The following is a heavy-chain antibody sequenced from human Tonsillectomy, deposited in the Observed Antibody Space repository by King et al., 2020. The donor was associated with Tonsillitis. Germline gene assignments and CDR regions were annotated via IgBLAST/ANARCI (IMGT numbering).Heavy chain of an antibody. V-gene: IGHV3-33*05. J-gene: IGHJ4*02. Sequence: QLVQSGGGVVQPGRSLRLSCAASGFTFSSYGMHWVRQAPGKGLEWVAVISYDGSNKYYANSMKGRFTISRDNSKNTLFLRMNSLRAEDTAVYYCARGDVSSGYYWSLDYWGQGTLVSVSS. D-gene: IGHD3-22*01. CDR3: ARGDVSSGYYWSLDY. CDR2: ISYDGSNK. CDR1: GFTFSSYG.